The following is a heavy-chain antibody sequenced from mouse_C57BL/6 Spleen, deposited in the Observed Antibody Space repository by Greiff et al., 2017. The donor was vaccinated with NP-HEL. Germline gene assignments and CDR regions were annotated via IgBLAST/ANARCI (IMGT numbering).Heavy chain of an antibody. CDR3: AREGSYYAMDY. J-gene: IGHJ4*01. CDR2: IAPNSGGT. Sequence: VQLQQSGAELVKPGASVKLSCKASGYTFTSYWMHWVKQRPGRGLAWIGRIAPNSGGTKYNEKFKSKATLTVDKPSSTAYMQLSSLTSEDSAVYYCAREGSYYAMDYWGQGTSVTVSS. V-gene: IGHV1-72*01. CDR1: GYTFTSYW.